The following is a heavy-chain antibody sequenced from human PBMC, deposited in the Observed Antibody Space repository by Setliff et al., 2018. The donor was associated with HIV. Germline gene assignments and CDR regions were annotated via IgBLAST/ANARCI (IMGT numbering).Heavy chain of an antibody. CDR3: ASTARYYDLLTGYSNQGYFDH. D-gene: IGHD3-9*01. CDR2: INHSGST. J-gene: IGHJ4*01. Sequence: PSETLSLTCAVYGGSFSGYYWNWIRQPPGKGLEWIGEINHSGSTNYNPSLKSRVTISVDTSKKQFSLKLNSVTAADTAVYYCASTARYYDLLTGYSNQGYFDHWGLGTLVTSP. V-gene: IGHV4-34*01. CDR1: GGSFSGYY.